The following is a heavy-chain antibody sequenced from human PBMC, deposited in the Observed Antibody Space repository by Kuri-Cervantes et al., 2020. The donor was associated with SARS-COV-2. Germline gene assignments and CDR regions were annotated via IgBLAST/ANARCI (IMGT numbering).Heavy chain of an antibody. D-gene: IGHD3-3*01. V-gene: IGHV3-21*01. CDR2: ISGSTNYI. CDR3: ARDRRYYDFWSGYGNTGDLYYYYYYMDV. CDR1: GFTFSSYS. Sequence: GESLKISCAASGFTFSSYSMAWVRQAPGKGLEWVSSISGSTNYIYHADSVKGRFTISRDNAKNSLYLQMNSLRAEDTAVYYRARDRRYYDFWSGYGNTGDLYYYYYYMDVWGKGTTVTVSS. J-gene: IGHJ6*03.